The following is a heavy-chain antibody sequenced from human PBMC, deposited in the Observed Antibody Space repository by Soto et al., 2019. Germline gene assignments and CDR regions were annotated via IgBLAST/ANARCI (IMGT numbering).Heavy chain of an antibody. V-gene: IGHV3-23*01. Sequence: GSLRLSCAASGFTFSSYAMSWVRQAPGKGLEWVSAISGSGGSTYYADSVKGRFTIYRDNSQNTLYLQMNHTRAEDTAVYYCAKELHTSSGWSHVIYWGQGTLVTVSS. CDR1: GFTFSSYA. CDR2: ISGSGGST. J-gene: IGHJ4*02. CDR3: AKELHTSSGWSHVIY. D-gene: IGHD6-19*01.